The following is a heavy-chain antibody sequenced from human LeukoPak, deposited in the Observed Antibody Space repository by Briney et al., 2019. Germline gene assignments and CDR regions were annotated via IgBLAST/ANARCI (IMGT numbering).Heavy chain of an antibody. D-gene: IGHD3-22*01. CDR3: ARDLKHYDSTGYYDDFDI. CDR2: ISGYNGNT. J-gene: IGHJ3*02. CDR1: GYTFTTYG. Sequence: ASVKVSCKSSGYTFTTYGISWVRPAPGQGLEWMGWISGYNGNTFYAQKSQGRVTMTTDTSTSTAYMDLRSLRSDNTAFYYCARDLKHYDSTGYYDDFDIWGQGTMVSVSS. V-gene: IGHV1-18*01.